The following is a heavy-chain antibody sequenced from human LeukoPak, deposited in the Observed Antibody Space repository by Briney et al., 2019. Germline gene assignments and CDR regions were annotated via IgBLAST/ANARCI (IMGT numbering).Heavy chain of an antibody. CDR1: GGSISSSNW. J-gene: IGHJ4*02. CDR3: ARVGALLWFGELLRPFDY. Sequence: PSETLSLTCAVSGGSISSSNWWSWVRQPPGKGLEWIVEIYHSGSTNYNPSLKSRVTISVDKSKNQFSLKLSSVTAADTAVYYCARVGALLWFGELLRPFDYWGQGTLVTVSS. V-gene: IGHV4-4*02. D-gene: IGHD3-10*01. CDR2: IYHSGST.